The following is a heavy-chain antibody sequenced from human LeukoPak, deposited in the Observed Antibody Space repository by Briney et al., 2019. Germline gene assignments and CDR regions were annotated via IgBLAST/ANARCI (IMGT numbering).Heavy chain of an antibody. CDR3: ARVSLSPLLRFLEWPRGFDY. V-gene: IGHV3-21*01. CDR1: GFTFSSYS. J-gene: IGHJ4*02. Sequence: GGSLRLSCAASGFTFSSYSMNWVRQAPGKGLEWVSSISSSSSYIYYADSVKGRFTISRDNAKNSLYLQMNSLRAEDTAVYYCARVSLSPLLRFLEWPRGFDYWGQGTLVTVSS. D-gene: IGHD3-3*01. CDR2: ISSSSSYI.